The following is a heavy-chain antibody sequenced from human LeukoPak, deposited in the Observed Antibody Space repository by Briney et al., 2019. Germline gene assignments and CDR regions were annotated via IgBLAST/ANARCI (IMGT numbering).Heavy chain of an antibody. D-gene: IGHD5-12*01. J-gene: IGHJ4*02. Sequence: SETLSLTCTVSGGSVSSSSYYWSWIRQPPGKGLEWIGYIYYSGSTNYSPSLKSRVTISLDTTENQFSLRLSSVTAADTAVYYCARLDGAYDSLYFDYWGQGSLVTVSS. V-gene: IGHV4-61*01. CDR2: IYYSGST. CDR3: ARLDGAYDSLYFDY. CDR1: GGSVSSSSYY.